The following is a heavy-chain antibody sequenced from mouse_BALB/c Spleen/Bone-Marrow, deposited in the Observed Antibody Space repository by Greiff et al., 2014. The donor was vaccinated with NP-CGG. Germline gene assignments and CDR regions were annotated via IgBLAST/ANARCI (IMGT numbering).Heavy chain of an antibody. V-gene: IGHV1S29*02. CDR3: ARSYGNWYFDV. D-gene: IGHD2-10*02. Sequence: EVKLMESGPELVKPGASVKISCKASGYTFTDYNMHWVKQSHGKSLEWIGYIYPYNGGTGYNQKFKSKATLTVDNSSSTAYMELRSLTSEDPAVYYCARSYGNWYFDVWGAGTTVTVSS. J-gene: IGHJ1*01. CDR2: IYPYNGGT. CDR1: GYTFTDYN.